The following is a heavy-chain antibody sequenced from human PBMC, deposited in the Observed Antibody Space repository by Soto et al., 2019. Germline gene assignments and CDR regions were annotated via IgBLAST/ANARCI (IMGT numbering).Heavy chain of an antibody. CDR1: GGSISSGDYY. V-gene: IGHV4-30-4*01. CDR2: IYYSGST. D-gene: IGHD4-17*01. Sequence: SETLSLTCTVSGGSISSGDYYWSWIRQPPGKGLEWIGYIYYSGSTYYNPSLKSRVTISVDTSKNQFSLKLSSVTATDTAVYYCARDGYGDSSSPSWGQGTLVTVSS. J-gene: IGHJ4*02. CDR3: ARDGYGDSSSPS.